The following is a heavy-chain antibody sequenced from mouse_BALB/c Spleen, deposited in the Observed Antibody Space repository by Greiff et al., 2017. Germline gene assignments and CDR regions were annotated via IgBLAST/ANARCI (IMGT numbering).Heavy chain of an antibody. V-gene: IGHV5-6-4*01. D-gene: IGHD2-2*01. J-gene: IGHJ3*01. CDR2: ISSGGSYT. CDR3: TRDEEYRGYDWFAY. Sequence: EVHLVESGGGLVKPGGSLKLSCAASGFTFSSYTMSWVRQTPEKRLEWVATISSGGSYTYYPDSVKGRFTISRDNAKNTLYLQMSSLKSEDTAMYYCTRDEEYRGYDWFAYWGQGTLVTVSA. CDR1: GFTFSSYT.